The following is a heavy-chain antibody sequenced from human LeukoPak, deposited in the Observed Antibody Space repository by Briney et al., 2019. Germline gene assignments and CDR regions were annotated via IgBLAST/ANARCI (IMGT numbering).Heavy chain of an antibody. CDR1: GYTFTSYY. D-gene: IGHD6-6*01. CDR3: AGDGSGSSANYYFDY. Sequence: ASVTVSCKASGYTFTSYYMHWVRQAPGQGLEWMGIINPSGGSISYAQKFQGRVTMTRDTSTSTVYMELSSLRSEDTAVYYCAGDGSGSSANYYFDYWGQGTLVTVSS. V-gene: IGHV1-46*01. J-gene: IGHJ4*02. CDR2: INPSGGSI.